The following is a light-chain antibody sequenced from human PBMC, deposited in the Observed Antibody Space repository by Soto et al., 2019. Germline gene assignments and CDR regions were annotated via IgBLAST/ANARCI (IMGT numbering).Light chain of an antibody. CDR2: EVS. CDR3: SSYTTSSTRV. V-gene: IGLV2-14*03. CDR1: RSEVGAYDY. Sequence: QSVLTQPASVSGSPGQSITISCTGTRSEVGAYDYVSWYQQHPDKAPKLMIYEVSYRPSGVSNRFSGSKSVNTATLTISGLQAEDEADYYCSSYTTSSTRVFGTGTKVTVL. J-gene: IGLJ1*01.